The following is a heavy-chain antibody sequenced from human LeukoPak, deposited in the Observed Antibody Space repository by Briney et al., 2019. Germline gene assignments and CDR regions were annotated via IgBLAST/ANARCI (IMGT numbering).Heavy chain of an antibody. Sequence: PGGSLRLPCAASGFTFSSYAMHWVRQAPGKGLEWVAVISYDGSNKYYADSVKGRFTISRDNSKNTLYLQMNSLRAEDTAVYYCARDTPLPFTIFGVVINGGGSYWGQGTLVTVSS. CDR3: ARDTPLPFTIFGVVINGGGSY. J-gene: IGHJ4*02. V-gene: IGHV3-30-3*01. D-gene: IGHD3-3*01. CDR1: GFTFSSYA. CDR2: ISYDGSNK.